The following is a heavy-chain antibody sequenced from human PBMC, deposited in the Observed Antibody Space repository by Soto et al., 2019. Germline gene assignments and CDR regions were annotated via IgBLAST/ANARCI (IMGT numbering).Heavy chain of an antibody. V-gene: IGHV3-48*02. J-gene: IGHJ4*02. Sequence: GGSLRLSCAASGFTFSSYSMNWVRQAPGEGLEWVSYISSSSSTIYYADSVKGRFTISRDNAKNSLYLQMNSLRDEDTAVYYCARDFEDYDILTGYLYYFDYWGQGTLVTVSS. CDR3: ARDFEDYDILTGYLYYFDY. CDR1: GFTFSSYS. D-gene: IGHD3-9*01. CDR2: ISSSSSTI.